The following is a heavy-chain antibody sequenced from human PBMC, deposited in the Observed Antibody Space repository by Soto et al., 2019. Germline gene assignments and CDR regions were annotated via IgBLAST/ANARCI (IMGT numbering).Heavy chain of an antibody. CDR3: AKSTGGTANGMGV. Sequence: EVQVVESGGGLVQPGRSLRLSCAASGFSFDDYAMHWVRQAPGKGLEWVSGISWNSGTIGYADSVKGRFTIPRDNAKNSLYLQMNSLRAEDTALYYCAKSTGGTANGMGVWGQGTTVTVSS. D-gene: IGHD2-8*02. CDR2: ISWNSGTI. CDR1: GFSFDDYA. V-gene: IGHV3-9*01. J-gene: IGHJ6*02.